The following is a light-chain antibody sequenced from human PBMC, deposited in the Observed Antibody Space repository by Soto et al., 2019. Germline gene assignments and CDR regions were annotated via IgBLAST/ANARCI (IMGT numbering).Light chain of an antibody. CDR3: SCFTSSSTFV. CDR1: SSDVGRYNY. J-gene: IGLJ1*01. V-gene: IGLV2-14*01. Sequence: QSALTQPASVSGSPGQSITISCTGTSSDVGRYNYVSWFRQHPGIAPKLLIYDVRNWPSGASDRFPGSKSGNTASLTISGLQAEDEADYYCSCFTSSSTFVFGTGTKLTVL. CDR2: DVR.